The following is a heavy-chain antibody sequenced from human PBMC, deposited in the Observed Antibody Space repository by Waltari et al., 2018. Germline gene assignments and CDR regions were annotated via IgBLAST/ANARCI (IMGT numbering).Heavy chain of an antibody. CDR2: IIPILGIA. D-gene: IGHD6-19*01. CDR1: GCTFSSLT. Sequence: QVQLVQSGAEGQKPGSSVKVSCKASGCTFSSLTITSVRQAPGQGLEWMGRIIPILGIANYAQKFQGRVTITADKSTSTAYMGLSSLRSEDTAVYYCARDRDFHSSGWFDYWGQGTLVTVSS. CDR3: ARDRDFHSSGWFDY. J-gene: IGHJ4*02. V-gene: IGHV1-69*08.